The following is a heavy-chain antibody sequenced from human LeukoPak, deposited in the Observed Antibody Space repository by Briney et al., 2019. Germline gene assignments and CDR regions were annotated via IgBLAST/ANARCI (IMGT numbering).Heavy chain of an antibody. Sequence: PGGSLRLSCAASGFTFDDYTMHWVRQAPGKGLEWVSLISWDGGSTYYADSVKGRFTISRDNSKNSLYLQMNSLRTEDTALYYCAALDFWTDSSAGDYWGQGTLVTVSS. J-gene: IGHJ4*02. CDR3: AALDFWTDSSAGDY. D-gene: IGHD3/OR15-3a*01. V-gene: IGHV3-43*01. CDR2: ISWDGGST. CDR1: GFTFDDYT.